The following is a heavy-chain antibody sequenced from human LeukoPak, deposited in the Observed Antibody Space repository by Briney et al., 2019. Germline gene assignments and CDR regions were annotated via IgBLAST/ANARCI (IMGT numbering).Heavy chain of an antibody. CDR3: ARDIPPHWLVLSGAFDI. Sequence: GGSLRLSCAASGFTFSSYSMNWVRQAPGKGLEWVSSISSSSSYIYYADSVKGRFTISRDNAKNSLYLQMNSLRAEDTAVYYCARDIPPHWLVLSGAFDIWGQGTMVTVSS. CDR1: GFTFSSYS. J-gene: IGHJ3*02. D-gene: IGHD6-19*01. V-gene: IGHV3-21*01. CDR2: ISSSSSYI.